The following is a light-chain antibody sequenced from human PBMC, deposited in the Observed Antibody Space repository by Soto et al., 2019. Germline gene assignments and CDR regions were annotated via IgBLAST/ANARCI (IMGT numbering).Light chain of an antibody. CDR1: QSVSSSY. CDR3: QQCGSSPET. CDR2: GAF. J-gene: IGKJ1*01. Sequence: EIVLTQSPGTLSLSPGERATLSCRASQSVSSSYLAWYQQKPGQAPRLLIYGAFNRATGIPDRFSGSGSGTDFTLTFSRLEPEDFAVYYCQQCGSSPETFGQGTKVDIK. V-gene: IGKV3-20*01.